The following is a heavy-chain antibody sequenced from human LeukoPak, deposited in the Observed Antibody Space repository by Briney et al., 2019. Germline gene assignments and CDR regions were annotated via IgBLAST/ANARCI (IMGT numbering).Heavy chain of an antibody. CDR2: ISSSSSTI. V-gene: IGHV3-48*04. CDR3: ARFGPFSSSWY. CDR1: GFTFSSYS. Sequence: GGSLRLSCAASGFTFSSYSMNWVRQAPGKGLEWVSYISSSSSTIYYADSVKGRFTISRDNAKNSLYLQMNSLRAEDTAVCYCARFGPFSSSWYWGQGTLVTVS. J-gene: IGHJ4*02. D-gene: IGHD6-13*01.